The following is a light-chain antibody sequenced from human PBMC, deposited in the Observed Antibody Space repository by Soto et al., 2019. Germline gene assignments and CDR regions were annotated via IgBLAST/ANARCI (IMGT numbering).Light chain of an antibody. CDR1: QGIGSY. CDR2: AAS. J-gene: IGKJ2*01. V-gene: IGKV1-9*01. CDR3: QQINSYPYT. Sequence: DIQLTQSPSFLSASVGDRVTITCRASQGIGSYLAWYQQRPGKAPKPLIYAASTLQSGVPSRFSGSESGTEFTLTISSLQPEDFASYYCQQINSYPYTFGQGTRLEIK.